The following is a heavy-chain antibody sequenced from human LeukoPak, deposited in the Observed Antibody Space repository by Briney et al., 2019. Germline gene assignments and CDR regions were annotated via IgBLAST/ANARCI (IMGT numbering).Heavy chain of an antibody. Sequence: SETLSLTCTVSGGSISSTGYYWGWIRQPPGKGLEWIGSIYYSGSTYYNPSLKSRVTISVDTSKNQFSLKLSSVTAADTAVYYCARGLGYYYGSGSSYLDYWGQGTLVTVSS. CDR2: IYYSGST. D-gene: IGHD3-10*01. CDR3: ARGLGYYYGSGSSYLDY. J-gene: IGHJ4*02. V-gene: IGHV4-39*07. CDR1: GGSISSTGYY.